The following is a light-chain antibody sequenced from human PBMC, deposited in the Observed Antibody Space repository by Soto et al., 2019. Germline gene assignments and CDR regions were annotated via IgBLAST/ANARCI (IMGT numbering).Light chain of an antibody. CDR1: SHDVGGYDY. J-gene: IGLJ2*01. V-gene: IGLV2-11*01. CDR2: DVI. Sequence: QSVPTQPRSVSGSLGQSVTISCTGTSHDVGGYDYVSWYQQSPGKAPKLIIYDVIERPSGVPDRFSGSKSGNTASLTISGVQAEDEGDYYCCSYAGTYTFVVFGGGTQLTVL. CDR3: CSYAGTYTFVV.